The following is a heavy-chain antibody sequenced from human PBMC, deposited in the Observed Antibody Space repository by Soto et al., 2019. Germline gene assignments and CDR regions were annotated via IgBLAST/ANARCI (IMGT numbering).Heavy chain of an antibody. Sequence: ASVKVSCKASGYTFTGYYMHWVRQAPGQGLEWMGRIIPILGVANYAQKFQGRVTITAGKSTSTAYMELSSLRSEDTAVYYCATFRTSGYDPFDYWGQGTLVTVSS. CDR3: ATFRTSGYDPFDY. J-gene: IGHJ4*02. D-gene: IGHD5-12*01. V-gene: IGHV1-69*02. CDR2: IIPILGVA. CDR1: GYTFTGYY.